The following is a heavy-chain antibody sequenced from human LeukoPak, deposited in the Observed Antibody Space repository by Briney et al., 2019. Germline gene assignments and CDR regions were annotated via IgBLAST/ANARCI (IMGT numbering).Heavy chain of an antibody. J-gene: IGHJ5*02. V-gene: IGHV4-39*01. D-gene: IGHD3-3*01. CDR2: IYYSGST. CDR3: ARQHFGVVISNWFDP. CDR1: GGSISSSSYY. Sequence: SETLFLTCTVSGGSISSSSYYWGWIRQPPGKGLEWIGSIYYSGSTYYNPSLKSRVTISVDTSKNQFSLKLSSVTAADTAVYYCARQHFGVVISNWFDPWGQGTLVTVSS.